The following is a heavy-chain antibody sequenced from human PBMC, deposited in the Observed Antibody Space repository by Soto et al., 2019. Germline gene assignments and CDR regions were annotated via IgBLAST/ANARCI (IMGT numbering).Heavy chain of an antibody. CDR1: GGSISSYY. V-gene: IGHV4-59*08. J-gene: IGHJ4*02. CDR2: IYYSGST. Sequence: SETLSLTCTVSGGSISSYYWSWIRQPPGKGLEWIGYIYYSGSTNYNPSLKSRVTISVDTSKNQFSLKLSSVTAADTAVYYCARHDITMVRGVIITRDLFDYWGQGTLVTVSS. CDR3: ARHDITMVRGVIITRDLFDY. D-gene: IGHD3-10*01.